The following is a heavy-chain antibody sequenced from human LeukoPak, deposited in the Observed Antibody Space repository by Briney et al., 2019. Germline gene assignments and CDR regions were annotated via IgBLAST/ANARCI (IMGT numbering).Heavy chain of an antibody. CDR2: ISSSGSTI. D-gene: IGHD1-26*01. Sequence: GGSLRLSCAASGFTFSSYSMNWVRQAPGKGLEWVSYISSSGSTIYYADSVKGRFTISRDNAKNSLYLQMNSLRAEDTAVYYCARDILRLFDYWGQGTLVTVSS. CDR3: ARDILRLFDY. J-gene: IGHJ4*02. V-gene: IGHV3-48*04. CDR1: GFTFSSYS.